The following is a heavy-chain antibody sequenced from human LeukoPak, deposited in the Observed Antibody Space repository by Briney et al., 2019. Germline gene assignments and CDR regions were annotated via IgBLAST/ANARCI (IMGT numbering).Heavy chain of an antibody. V-gene: IGHV4-59*11. D-gene: IGHD1-26*01. CDR3: ARDRSGSYYSYFDY. CDR1: GGSISSHY. J-gene: IGHJ4*02. Sequence: SETLSLTCTVSGGSISSHYWSWIRQPPGKGLEWIGYIYYSGSTNYNPSLKSRVTISVDTSKNQFSLELSSVTAADTAVYYCARDRSGSYYSYFDYWGQGTLVTVSS. CDR2: IYYSGST.